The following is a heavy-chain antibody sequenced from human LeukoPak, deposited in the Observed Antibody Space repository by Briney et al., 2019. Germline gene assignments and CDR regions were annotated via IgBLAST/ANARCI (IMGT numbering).Heavy chain of an antibody. CDR2: IYYFGTT. Sequence: SETLSLTCTVSGGSIVDSSYYWGWIRQPPGKGLEWIGNIYYFGTTLHNPSLKSRVTMSVDTSKNQFSLKLSSVTAADTAVYYCARDSHAWYGQYYFDFWGQGALVTVSS. V-gene: IGHV4-39*07. D-gene: IGHD6-13*01. CDR1: GGSIVDSSYY. J-gene: IGHJ4*02. CDR3: ARDSHAWYGQYYFDF.